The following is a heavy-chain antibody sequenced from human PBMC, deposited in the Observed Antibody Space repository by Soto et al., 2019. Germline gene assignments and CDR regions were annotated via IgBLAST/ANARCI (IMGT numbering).Heavy chain of an antibody. J-gene: IGHJ6*02. Sequence: GGALSLSCAASGFTFSSYSMNWIRQAPGKGLEWVSSISSSSSYIYYADSVKGRFTISRDNAKNSLYLQMNSLRAEDTAVYYCARVYTADYDFWSGYDLPNYYGMDVWGQGTTVTVSS. CDR3: ARVYTADYDFWSGYDLPNYYGMDV. CDR2: ISSSSSYI. D-gene: IGHD3-3*01. V-gene: IGHV3-21*01. CDR1: GFTFSSYS.